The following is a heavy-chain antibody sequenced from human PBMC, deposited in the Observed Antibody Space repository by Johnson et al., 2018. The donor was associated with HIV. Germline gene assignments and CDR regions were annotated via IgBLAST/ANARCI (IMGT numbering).Heavy chain of an antibody. CDR3: ASGNWNYAFAFDI. J-gene: IGHJ3*02. CDR2: INWNVGST. D-gene: IGHD1-7*01. V-gene: IGHV3-20*04. Sequence: VQVVESGGGLVKPGGSLRLSCAASGFTFDDYGMSWVRQAPGKGLEWVSGINWNVGSTGYADSVKGRFTLSRDNSKNSLALLMSSLRTEATALYFCASGNWNYAFAFDIWGQGTMVTVSS. CDR1: GFTFDDYG.